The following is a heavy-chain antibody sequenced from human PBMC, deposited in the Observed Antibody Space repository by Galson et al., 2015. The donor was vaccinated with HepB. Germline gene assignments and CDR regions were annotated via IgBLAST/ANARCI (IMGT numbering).Heavy chain of an antibody. V-gene: IGHV1-69*06. D-gene: IGHD2-15*01. CDR3: ARLFCSGGSCYYNYYDMDV. Sequence: SVKVSCKASGGSFSSFGTSWVRQAPGQGPEWMGGIIPFFGTTNYAPKFQGSVTRSADISTSTVYMEMSSLTSDDTAMYYCARLFCSGGSCYYNYYDMDVWGQGTTVTVSS. CDR2: IIPFFGTT. J-gene: IGHJ6*02. CDR1: GGSFSSFG.